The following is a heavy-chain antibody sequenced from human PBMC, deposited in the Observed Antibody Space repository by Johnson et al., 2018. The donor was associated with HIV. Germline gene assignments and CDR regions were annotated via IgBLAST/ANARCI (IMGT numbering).Heavy chain of an antibody. V-gene: IGHV3-30*03. Sequence: VQLVESGGGVVQPGRSLRLSCAASGFTISTYVRHWVRQAPGKGLEWVAVISYDGGNNYYADAVTGRVTIYRDNSQNTLCLQMNSLCAEDTAVYYCSRDLPGPPSRYAFDIWGQGKMFTVSS. CDR3: SRDLPGPPSRYAFDI. CDR1: GFTISTYV. CDR2: ISYDGGNN. J-gene: IGHJ3*02.